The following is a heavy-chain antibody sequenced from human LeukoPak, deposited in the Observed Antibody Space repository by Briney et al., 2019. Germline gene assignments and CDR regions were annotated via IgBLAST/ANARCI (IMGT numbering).Heavy chain of an antibody. V-gene: IGHV3-23*01. D-gene: IGHD3-16*01. J-gene: IGHJ6*03. CDR3: ARGGMGGSMDYYYMDV. CDR1: GFTFSSYA. Sequence: PGGSLRLSCAASGFTFSSYAMSWVRQAPGKGLEWVSAISGSGGSTYYADSVKGRYTISRDNSKNTLYLQMNSLRAEDTALYHCARGGMGGSMDYYYMDVWGKGTTVTVSS. CDR2: ISGSGGST.